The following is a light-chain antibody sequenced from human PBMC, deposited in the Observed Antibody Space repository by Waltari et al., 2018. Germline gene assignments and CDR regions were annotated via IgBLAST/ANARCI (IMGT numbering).Light chain of an antibody. J-gene: IGLJ1*01. V-gene: IGLV3-21*04. Sequence: SYVLTQPPSVSVAPGKTARITCGGDDIGIKSVHWYQQKPGQAPVLVIYYDSYRPSGSPDQFSGSNSANTATLTINRVEAGDEADYYCQVWDTSRDLGVFGTGTKVTVL. CDR3: QVWDTSRDLGV. CDR1: DIGIKS. CDR2: YDS.